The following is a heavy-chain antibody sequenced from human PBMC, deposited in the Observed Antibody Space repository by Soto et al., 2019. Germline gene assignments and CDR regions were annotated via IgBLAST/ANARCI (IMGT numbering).Heavy chain of an antibody. Sequence: QAHLEQSGAELKRPGASVKVSCKASGSTFSDFDINWLRQASAQGPEWMGWMNAKSGDTFFAQRFQGKFNMTWDTSLGTAYMEVGSLTSDDTAIYYCARGNPFNYAGFDVWGQGTTVAVSS. D-gene: IGHD3-16*01. J-gene: IGHJ6*02. CDR2: MNAKSGDT. CDR3: ARGNPFNYAGFDV. V-gene: IGHV1-8*01. CDR1: GSTFSDFD.